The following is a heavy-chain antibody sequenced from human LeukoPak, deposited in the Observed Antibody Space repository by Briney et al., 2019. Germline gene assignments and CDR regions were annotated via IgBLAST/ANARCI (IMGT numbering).Heavy chain of an antibody. D-gene: IGHD3-22*01. V-gene: IGHV5-51*01. Sequence: GGSLRLSCAVSGLTLSNYWMNWVRQAPGKGLEWLGIIFPGDSDTRYSPSFQGQVTISADKSISTAYLQWSSLKASDTAMYYCASNYYDSSGSDAFDMWGQGTMVAVSS. CDR3: ASNYYDSSGSDAFDM. CDR2: IFPGDSDT. CDR1: GLTLSNYW. J-gene: IGHJ3*02.